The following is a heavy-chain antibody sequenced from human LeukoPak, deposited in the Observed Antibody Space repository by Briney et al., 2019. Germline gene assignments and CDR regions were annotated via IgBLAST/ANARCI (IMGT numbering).Heavy chain of an antibody. CDR1: GFTFSSYA. V-gene: IGHV3-53*01. J-gene: IGHJ4*02. Sequence: GGSLRLSCAASGFTFSSYAMSWVRQAPGKGLEWVSVIYSGGSTYYADSVKGRFTISRDNSKNTLYLQMNSLRAEDTAVYYCAREGAYSSSWPHFDYWGQGTLVTVSS. CDR3: AREGAYSSSWPHFDY. D-gene: IGHD6-13*01. CDR2: IYSGGST.